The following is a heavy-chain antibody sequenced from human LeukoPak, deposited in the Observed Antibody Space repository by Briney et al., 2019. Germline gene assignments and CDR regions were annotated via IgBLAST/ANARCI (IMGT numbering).Heavy chain of an antibody. CDR2: ISWNSGSI. CDR3: AKRAYSSSWGEYFQH. D-gene: IGHD6-13*01. V-gene: IGHV3-9*01. CDR1: GFTFDDYA. Sequence: GGSLRLSCAASGFTFDDYAMHWVRQAPGKGLEWVSGISWNSGSIGYADSVKGRFTISRDNAKNSLYLQMNSLRAEDTALYYCAKRAYSSSWGEYFQHWGQGTLVTVSS. J-gene: IGHJ1*01.